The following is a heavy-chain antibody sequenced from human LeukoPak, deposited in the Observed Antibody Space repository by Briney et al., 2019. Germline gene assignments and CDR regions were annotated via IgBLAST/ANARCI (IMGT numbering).Heavy chain of an antibody. CDR1: GGSISSSSYY. CDR3: ARHFVRPLEMATISAAFDI. V-gene: IGHV4-39*01. J-gene: IGHJ3*02. CDR2: IYYSWST. Sequence: SETLSLTCTVSGGSISSSSYYWGWIRQPPGKGLEWIGSIYYSWSTYYNPSLKSRVTISVDTSKNQFSLKLSSVTAADTAVYYCARHFVRPLEMATISAAFDIWGQGTMVTVSS. D-gene: IGHD5-24*01.